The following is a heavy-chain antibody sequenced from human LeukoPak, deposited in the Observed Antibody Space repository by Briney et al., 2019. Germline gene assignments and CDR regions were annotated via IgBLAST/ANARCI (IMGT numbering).Heavy chain of an antibody. CDR2: INPNGDRT. CDR3: ARAYDKAYDY. J-gene: IGHJ4*02. CDR1: EFTMTYYA. V-gene: IGHV3-23*01. Sequence: PGGSLRLSCAGSEFTMTYYAMAWVRQAPGKGLEWVSSINPNGDRTFHADFVKGRFTISRDNSKNTVSLHMNSLRAEDSAIYRCARAYDKAYDYWGQGTLVTVSS. D-gene: IGHD2-21*01.